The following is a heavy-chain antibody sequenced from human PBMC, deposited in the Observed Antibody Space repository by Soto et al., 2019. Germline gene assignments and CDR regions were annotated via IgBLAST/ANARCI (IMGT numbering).Heavy chain of an antibody. CDR3: ARDLHLDAFDI. J-gene: IGHJ3*02. CDR1: GGSISSGGYY. V-gene: IGHV4-31*02. CDR2: IYYSGST. Sequence: SETLSLTCTVSGGSISSGGYYWSWIRQHPGRGLEWIGYIYYSGSTYYNPSLKSRVTISVDTSKNQFSLKLSSVTAADTAVYYCARDLHLDAFDIWGQGTMVTVSS.